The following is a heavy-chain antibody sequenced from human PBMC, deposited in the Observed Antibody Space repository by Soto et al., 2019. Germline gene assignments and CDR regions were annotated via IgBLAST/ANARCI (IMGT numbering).Heavy chain of an antibody. V-gene: IGHV3-30-3*01. CDR1: GFTFSSYA. CDR3: ARGDRLDIVVVVAATPVAWYFDL. D-gene: IGHD2-15*01. J-gene: IGHJ2*01. Sequence: QVQLVESGGGVVQPGRSLRLSCAASGFTFSSYAMHWVRQAPGKGLEWVAVISYDGSNKYYADSVKGRFTISRDNSKNTLTLSMTXLRAEDTAVYYCARGDRLDIVVVVAATPVAWYFDLWGRGTLVTVSS. CDR2: ISYDGSNK.